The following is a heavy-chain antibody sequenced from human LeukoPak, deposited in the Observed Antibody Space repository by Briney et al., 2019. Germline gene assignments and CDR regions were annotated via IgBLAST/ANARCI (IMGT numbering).Heavy chain of an antibody. CDR3: AKNGYGDYSPTFDY. CDR2: ISGSGGST. V-gene: IGHV3-23*01. CDR1: GFTFSSYA. J-gene: IGHJ4*02. Sequence: GGSLRLSCAASGFTFSSYAMSWVRQAPGKGLEWVSAISGSGGSTYYADSVKGRFTISRDNSKNTLYLQMNSLRAEDTAVYCCAKNGYGDYSPTFDYWGQGTLVTVSS. D-gene: IGHD4-17*01.